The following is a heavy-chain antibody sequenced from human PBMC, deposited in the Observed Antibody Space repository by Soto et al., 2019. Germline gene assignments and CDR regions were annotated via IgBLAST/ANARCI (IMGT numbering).Heavy chain of an antibody. CDR3: ARQGDFGAARYFDY. CDR2: IYYSGST. Sequence: SETLSLTCTVSGGSISSYYWSWIRQPPGKGLEWIGYIYYSGSTNYNPSLKSRVTISVDTSKNQFSLKLSSVTAADTAVYYCARQGDFGAARYFDYWGQGTLVTVSS. V-gene: IGHV4-59*08. J-gene: IGHJ4*02. CDR1: GGSISSYY. D-gene: IGHD6-6*01.